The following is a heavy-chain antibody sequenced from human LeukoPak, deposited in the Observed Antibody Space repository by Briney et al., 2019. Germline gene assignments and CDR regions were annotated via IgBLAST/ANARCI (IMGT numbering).Heavy chain of an antibody. J-gene: IGHJ5*02. V-gene: IGHV3-23*01. CDR3: AKVSVGGCPTRVAPRFDP. D-gene: IGHD3-10*01. CDR1: GFTFSSYA. Sequence: GGSLRLSCAASGFTFSSYAMSWVRQAPGKGLEWVSDISGSGGSTYYADSVKGRFTISRDNSKNTLYLQMNSLRAEDTAVYYCAKVSVGGCPTRVAPRFDPWGQGTLVTVSS. CDR2: ISGSGGST.